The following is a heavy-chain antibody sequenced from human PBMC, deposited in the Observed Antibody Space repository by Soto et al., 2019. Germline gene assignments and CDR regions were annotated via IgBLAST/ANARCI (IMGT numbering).Heavy chain of an antibody. J-gene: IGHJ4*02. CDR3: AKGARTNSPFDY. V-gene: IGHV3-9*01. D-gene: IGHD6-13*01. Sequence: EVQLVESGGGLVQPGRSLRLSCAASGFTFDDYAMHWVRQAPGKGLEWVSGISWNSGSIGYADSVKGRFTISRDNAKNYLYLQMNSLRAEDTALYYCAKGARTNSPFDYWGQGTLVTVSS. CDR1: GFTFDDYA. CDR2: ISWNSGSI.